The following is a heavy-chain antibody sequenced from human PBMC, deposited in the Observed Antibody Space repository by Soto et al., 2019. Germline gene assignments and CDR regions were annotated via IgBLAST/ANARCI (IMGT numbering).Heavy chain of an antibody. CDR2: ISAYNGNT. D-gene: IGHD2-2*01. J-gene: IGHJ5*02. V-gene: IGHV1-18*04. CDR3: ARDRGTSCSSTSCYGSNWFDP. CDR1: GYTFTGYY. Sequence: ASVKVSCKASGYTFTGYYMHWVRQAPGQGLEWMGWISAYNGNTNYAQKLQGRVTMTTDTSTSTAYMELRSLRSDDTAVYYCARDRGTSCSSTSCYGSNWFDPWGQGTLVTVSS.